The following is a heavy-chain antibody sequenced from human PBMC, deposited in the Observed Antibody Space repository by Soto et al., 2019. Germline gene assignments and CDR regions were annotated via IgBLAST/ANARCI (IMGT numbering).Heavy chain of an antibody. CDR3: ARHGFGPLHGSVDG. CDR2: INYDGYS. Sequence: QVQLQESGPGLVKPSETLSLTCTVSGGSITNYYCSWFRQPPGKGLEWIGYINYDGYSAYNLSLKRRVTRSMDASKTQFSLMLESVTATDTAVYYCARHGFGPLHGSVDGWGPGTTVIVSS. CDR1: GGSITNYY. D-gene: IGHD3-10*01. V-gene: IGHV4-59*08. J-gene: IGHJ6*02.